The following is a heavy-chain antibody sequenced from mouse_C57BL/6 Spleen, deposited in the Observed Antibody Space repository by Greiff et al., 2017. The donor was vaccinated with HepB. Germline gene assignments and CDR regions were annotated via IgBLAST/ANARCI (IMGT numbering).Heavy chain of an antibody. V-gene: IGHV5-9-1*02. CDR2: ISSGGDYI. J-gene: IGHJ4*01. Sequence: EVHLVESGEGLVKPGGSLKLSCAASGFTFSSYAMSWVRQTPEKRLEWVAYISSGGDYIYYADTVKGRFTISRDNARNTLYLQMSSLKSEDTAMYYCTRENYYGSIYDAMDYWGQGTSVTVSS. CDR1: GFTFSSYA. CDR3: TRENYYGSIYDAMDY. D-gene: IGHD1-1*01.